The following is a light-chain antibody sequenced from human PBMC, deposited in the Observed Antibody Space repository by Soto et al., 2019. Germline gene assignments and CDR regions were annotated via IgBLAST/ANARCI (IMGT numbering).Light chain of an antibody. CDR2: AAS. Sequence: DIQMTQSPSSLSASVGDRVTITCRGSQTISNYLNWYQQKPGRAPRLLIFAASTLLSGVPSRFRGSGSGTDFTLTISSLQPEDFAIYYCQQSYSKPWTFGQGTKVE. CDR3: QQSYSKPWT. J-gene: IGKJ1*01. CDR1: QTISNY. V-gene: IGKV1-39*01.